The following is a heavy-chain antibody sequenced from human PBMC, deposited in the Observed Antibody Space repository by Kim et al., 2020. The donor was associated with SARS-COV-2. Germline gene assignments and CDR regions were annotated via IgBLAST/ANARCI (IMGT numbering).Heavy chain of an antibody. CDR1: GGSISSSSYY. V-gene: IGHV4-39*01. J-gene: IGHJ4*02. D-gene: IGHD6-13*01. Sequence: SETLSLTCTVSGGSISSSSYYWGWIRQPPGKGLEWIGSIYYSGSTYYNPSLKSRVTISVDTSKNQFSLKLSSVTAADTAVYYCARCSAAAGTGWDYFDYWGQGTLVTVSS. CDR3: ARCSAAAGTGWDYFDY. CDR2: IYYSGST.